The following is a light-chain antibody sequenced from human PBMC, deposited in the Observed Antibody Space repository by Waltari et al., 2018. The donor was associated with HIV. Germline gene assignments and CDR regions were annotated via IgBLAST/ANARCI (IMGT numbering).Light chain of an antibody. J-gene: IGLJ1*01. V-gene: IGLV1-47*01. CDR2: RNN. Sequence: QSVLTQPPSASGTPGQRVTISCSGARSDIGSHYVYWYQQLPGTAPKLLIYRNNQRPSGVPARSAAAKSGPPASLAISGLRSEDEADYYCAAWYVSLRCAYVFGTGTKVAVL. CDR1: RSDIGSHY. CDR3: AAWYVSLRCAYV.